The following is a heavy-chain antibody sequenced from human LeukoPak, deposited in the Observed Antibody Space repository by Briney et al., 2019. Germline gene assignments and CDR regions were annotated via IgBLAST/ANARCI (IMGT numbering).Heavy chain of an antibody. Sequence: GGSLRLSCAASGFIFSNAWMSGVREAPGKGLEWVGGIKSKTDGGTTDYAAHVKGRFTISRDDSKNTLYLQMNSLKTADTAVYYCTTEGRIVVVVAATYAFDIWGQGTMVTVSS. CDR1: GFIFSNAW. CDR3: TTEGRIVVVVAATYAFDI. J-gene: IGHJ3*02. D-gene: IGHD2-15*01. CDR2: IKSKTDGGTT. V-gene: IGHV3-15*01.